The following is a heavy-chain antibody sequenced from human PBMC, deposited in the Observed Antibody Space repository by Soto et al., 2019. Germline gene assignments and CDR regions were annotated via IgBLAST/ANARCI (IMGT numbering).Heavy chain of an antibody. Sequence: GASVKVSCKASGGTFSSYAISWVRQAPGQGLEWMGGIIPIFGTANYAQKFQGRVTITADESTSTAYMELSSLRSEDTAVYYCARQRIVLVPASYVQGAYYYYYGMDVWGQGTTVTVSS. J-gene: IGHJ6*02. V-gene: IGHV1-69*13. CDR2: IIPIFGTA. CDR1: GGTFSSYA. D-gene: IGHD2-2*01. CDR3: ARQRIVLVPASYVQGAYYYYYGMDV.